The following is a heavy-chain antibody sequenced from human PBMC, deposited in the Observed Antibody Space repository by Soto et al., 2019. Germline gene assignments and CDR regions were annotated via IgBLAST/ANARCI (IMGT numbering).Heavy chain of an antibody. D-gene: IGHD4-17*01. CDR3: ARDGSDYGDYDWFDP. CDR1: GGSIRSYY. Sequence: QVQLQESGPGLVKPSETLSLTCTVSGGSIRSYYWSWIRQPAGKGLEWIGRIYTSGSTNYNPSLKSRVTMSVDTSKNQFSLKLSSVTAADTAVYYCARDGSDYGDYDWFDPWGQGTLVTVSS. V-gene: IGHV4-4*07. CDR2: IYTSGST. J-gene: IGHJ5*02.